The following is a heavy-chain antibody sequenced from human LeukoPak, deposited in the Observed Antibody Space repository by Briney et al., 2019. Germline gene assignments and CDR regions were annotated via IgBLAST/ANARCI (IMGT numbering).Heavy chain of an antibody. Sequence: SETLSLACAVYGGSFSGYYWSWIRQPPGKGLEWIGEINHSGSTNYNPSLKSRVTISVDTSKNQFSLKLSSVTAADTAVYYCARVDYDFWSGPRQWFDPWGQGTLVTVSS. J-gene: IGHJ5*02. CDR2: INHSGST. CDR1: GGSFSGYY. CDR3: ARVDYDFWSGPRQWFDP. D-gene: IGHD3-3*01. V-gene: IGHV4-34*01.